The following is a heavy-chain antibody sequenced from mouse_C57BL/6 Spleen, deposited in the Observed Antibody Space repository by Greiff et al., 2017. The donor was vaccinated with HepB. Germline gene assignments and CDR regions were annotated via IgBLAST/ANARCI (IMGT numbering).Heavy chain of an antibody. CDR1: GFTFSDYG. D-gene: IGHD2-5*01. V-gene: IGHV5-17*01. Sequence: DVHLVESGGGLVKPGGSLKLSCAASGFTFSDYGMHWVRQAPEKGLEWVAYISSGSSTIYYADTVKGRFTLASDKAKNNLFLQRTRLRSEDTAMYYCARPGYSNYGRAWFAYWGQGTLVTVSA. CDR2: ISSGSSTI. J-gene: IGHJ3*01. CDR3: ARPGYSNYGRAWFAY.